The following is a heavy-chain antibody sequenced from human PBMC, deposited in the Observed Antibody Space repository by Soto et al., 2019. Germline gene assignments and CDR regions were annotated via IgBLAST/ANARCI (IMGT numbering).Heavy chain of an antibody. CDR1: GGTFSSYA. D-gene: IGHD3-9*01. J-gene: IGHJ6*02. Sequence: GASVKVSCKASGGTFSSYAISWVRQATGQGLEWMGGIIPIFGTANYAQKFQGRVTITADESTSTAYMELSSLRSEDTAVYYCARATGYYEYYYYGMDVWGQGTTVTVSS. CDR3: ARATGYYEYYYYGMDV. V-gene: IGHV1-69*13. CDR2: IIPIFGTA.